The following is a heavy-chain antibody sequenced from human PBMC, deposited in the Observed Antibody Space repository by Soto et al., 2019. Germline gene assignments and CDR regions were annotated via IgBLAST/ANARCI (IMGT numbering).Heavy chain of an antibody. D-gene: IGHD2-15*01. CDR1: GFTFSNYA. Sequence: EVQLLESGGGLVQPGGSLRLSCAASGFTFSNYAMHWVRQAPGKGLEWVSDISDGGHSTFYADSVKGRFTISRDNSKNTLYLQMNSLRAEDTAIYYCAKDGSEKVATAFDYWGQGTLVTVSS. V-gene: IGHV3-23*01. J-gene: IGHJ4*02. CDR2: ISDGGHST. CDR3: AKDGSEKVATAFDY.